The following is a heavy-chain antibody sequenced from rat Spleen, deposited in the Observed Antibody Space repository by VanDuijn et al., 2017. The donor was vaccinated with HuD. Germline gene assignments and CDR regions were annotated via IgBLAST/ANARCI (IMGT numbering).Heavy chain of an antibody. D-gene: IGHD1-2*01. V-gene: IGHV5-31*01. J-gene: IGHJ2*01. CDR3: TLGGGTAIWGY. CDR2: ITNPGCST. CDR1: GFTFNNYW. Sequence: EVQLVESGGGLVQPGRSLKLSCVASGFTFNNYWMTWIRQAPGKGLEWVASITNPGCSTYYLDSVKGRFTNSRDNAKSTLYLQMNSLRSEETATYSCTLGGGTAIWGYWGQGVMVTVSS.